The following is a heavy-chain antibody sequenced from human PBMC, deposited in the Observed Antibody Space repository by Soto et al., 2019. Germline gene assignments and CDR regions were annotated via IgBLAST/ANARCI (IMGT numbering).Heavy chain of an antibody. CDR3: ARDGRNGGYFDY. CDR2: ISGYNGNT. J-gene: IGHJ4*02. V-gene: IGHV1-18*01. D-gene: IGHD2-8*01. Sequence: QVQLVQSGAEVKKPGASVKVSCKASGYTFTNYGISWVRQAPGQGLEWMGWISGYNGNTNYAQKFQGRVTMTTDTYTGTAYMEVRSPRSDDTAVYYCARDGRNGGYFDYWGQGTLVTVSS. CDR1: GYTFTNYG.